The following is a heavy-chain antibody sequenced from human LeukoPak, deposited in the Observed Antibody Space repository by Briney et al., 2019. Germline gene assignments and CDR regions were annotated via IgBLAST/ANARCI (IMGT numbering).Heavy chain of an antibody. CDR2: INIDGSST. D-gene: IGHD1-1*01. Sequence: GGSLRLSCAASGFTFSSYWMHWVRQAPGKGLVWVSRINIDGSSTSYADSVKGRFPILRDNAKNTVYLQMNSLRAEDTAVYYCANENGGPDYWGQGTLVTVSS. V-gene: IGHV3-74*01. J-gene: IGHJ4*02. CDR1: GFTFSSYW. CDR3: ANENGGPDY.